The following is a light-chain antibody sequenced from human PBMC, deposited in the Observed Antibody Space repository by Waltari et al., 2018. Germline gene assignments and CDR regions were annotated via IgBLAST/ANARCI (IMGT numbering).Light chain of an antibody. J-gene: IGKJ2*01. CDR1: QNVNNY. V-gene: IGKV1-39*01. CDR3: QQSYITPYT. Sequence: DNQMTQTPSSLSASIGDSVTITCRASQNVNNYLNWYQQKPGRAPDLLIYAATSLHNGVPPRFSGSGFGTEFTLTISNLQPEDFATYYCQQSYITPYTFGPGTKVEI. CDR2: AAT.